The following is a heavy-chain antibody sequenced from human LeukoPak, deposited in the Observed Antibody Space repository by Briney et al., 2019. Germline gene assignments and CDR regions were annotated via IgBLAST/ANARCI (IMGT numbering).Heavy chain of an antibody. D-gene: IGHD3-22*01. J-gene: IGHJ3*02. CDR2: IYTSGST. V-gene: IGHV4-61*02. Sequence: MASETLSLTCTVSGNSISSGDNYWSWIRQPAGKGLEWIGRIYTSGSTNYNPSLKSRVTISVDTSKNQFSLKLSSVTAADTAVYFCARGPYSYDSSGAFDIWGQGTMVTVSS. CDR1: GNSISSGDNY. CDR3: ARGPYSYDSSGAFDI.